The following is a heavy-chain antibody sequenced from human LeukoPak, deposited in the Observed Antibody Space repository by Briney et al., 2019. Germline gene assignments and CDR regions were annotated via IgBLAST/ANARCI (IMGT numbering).Heavy chain of an antibody. CDR1: GFTFGSCW. J-gene: IGHJ4*02. V-gene: IGHV3-7*03. CDR3: ANRHYDILTGPIDY. Sequence: PGGSLRLSCAASGFTFGSCWMNWVRQTPGKGLEWVANINQDGSQKFYVDSVKGRFTISRDNANNSLYLQMNSLRAEDTAVYYCANRHYDILTGPIDYWGQGTLVTVSS. CDR2: INQDGSQK. D-gene: IGHD3-9*01.